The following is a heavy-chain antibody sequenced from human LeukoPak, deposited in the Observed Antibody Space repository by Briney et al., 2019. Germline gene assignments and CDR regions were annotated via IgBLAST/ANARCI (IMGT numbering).Heavy chain of an antibody. Sequence: PSQTLSLTCTVSGGTITSTGYYWNWIRQHPGKGLEWIGYIYYSGSTYYNPSLKSRATISVDTSKNQFSLKLSSVTAADTAVYYCARDISSSWYNWFDPWGQGTLVTVSS. CDR1: GGTITSTGYY. D-gene: IGHD6-13*01. CDR3: ARDISSSWYNWFDP. V-gene: IGHV4-31*03. J-gene: IGHJ5*02. CDR2: IYYSGST.